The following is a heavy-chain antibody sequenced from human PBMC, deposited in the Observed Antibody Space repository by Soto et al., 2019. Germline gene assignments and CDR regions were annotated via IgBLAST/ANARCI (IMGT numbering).Heavy chain of an antibody. Sequence: GASVKVSCKASGYTFTSNGISWVRQAPGQGLEWMGWISAYNGNTNYAQKLQGRVTMTTDTSKNQVSLQLDSVTPDDTAVDYCARLIGNSWLDYWGQGTLVTVSS. CDR2: ISAYNGNT. J-gene: IGHJ4*02. CDR3: ARLIGNSWLDY. CDR1: GYTFTSNG. V-gene: IGHV1-18*01. D-gene: IGHD6-13*01.